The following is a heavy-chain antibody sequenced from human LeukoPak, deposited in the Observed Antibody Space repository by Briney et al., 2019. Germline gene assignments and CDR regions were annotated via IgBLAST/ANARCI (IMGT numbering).Heavy chain of an antibody. CDR2: ISYDGSNK. Sequence: PGRSLRLSCAASGFTFSNYAMHWVRQAPGEGLEWVAVISYDGSNKYYADSVKGRFTISRDNAKNSLYLQMNSLRAEDTAVYYCARDRGSGSYSHDAFDIWGQGTMVTVSS. CDR3: ARDRGSGSYSHDAFDI. CDR1: GFTFSNYA. J-gene: IGHJ3*02. D-gene: IGHD1-26*01. V-gene: IGHV3-30-3*01.